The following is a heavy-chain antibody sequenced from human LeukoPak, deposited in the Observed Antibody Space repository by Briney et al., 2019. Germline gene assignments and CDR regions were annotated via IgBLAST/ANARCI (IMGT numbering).Heavy chain of an antibody. D-gene: IGHD1-26*01. Sequence: PSETLSLTCTVSVGTVTNSCWSWIRQPPGKGLEWIGHISYSGNTKYNPSLKSRVTISLDTSRNQFFLKLESVTAADTAVYYCAREWGLGGEVDPWGLGTLVTVSS. CDR1: VGTVTNSC. J-gene: IGHJ5*02. V-gene: IGHV4-59*02. CDR2: ISYSGNT. CDR3: AREWGLGGEVDP.